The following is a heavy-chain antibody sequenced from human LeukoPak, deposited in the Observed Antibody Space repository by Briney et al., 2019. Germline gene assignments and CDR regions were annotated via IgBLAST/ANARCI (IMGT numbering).Heavy chain of an antibody. CDR2: IYPGDSNT. Sequence: GESLKISCKGSEYSFTNYWIGWVRQMPGRGLEWMGIIYPGDSNTRYSPSFQGQVTISADKSISTAYLQWSSLKASDTAMYYCARRSSGSIGPFDYWGQGTLVTVSS. CDR3: ARRSSGSIGPFDY. J-gene: IGHJ4*02. V-gene: IGHV5-51*01. CDR1: EYSFTNYW. D-gene: IGHD1-26*01.